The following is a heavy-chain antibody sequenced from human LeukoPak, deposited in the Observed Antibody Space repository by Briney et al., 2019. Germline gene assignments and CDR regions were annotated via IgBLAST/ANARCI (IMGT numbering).Heavy chain of an antibody. V-gene: IGHV4-59*01. D-gene: IGHD3-9*01. Sequence: SETLSLTCTVSGGSISSYYWSWIRQPPAKGLEWIGYIYYSGSTNYNPSLKSRVTISVDTSKNQFSLKLSSVTAADTAVYYCARVNDILTGDHHGWFDPWGQGTLVTVSS. CDR3: ARVNDILTGDHHGWFDP. J-gene: IGHJ5*02. CDR1: GGSISSYY. CDR2: IYYSGST.